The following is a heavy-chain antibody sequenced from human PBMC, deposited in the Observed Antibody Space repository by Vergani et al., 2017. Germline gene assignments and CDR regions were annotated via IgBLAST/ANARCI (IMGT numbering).Heavy chain of an antibody. CDR2: VSNDGINT. CDR3: AKDRDAHGDWLNADDM. Sequence: EAQLLESGGDLVQPGGSLRLSCAGSGYMFGVYAMTWVRQAPGKGLEWISSVSNDGINTFYADSVKGRFTISRDNFKNTLYLQMNSLRADDTAIYFCAKDRDAHGDWLNADDMWGPGTRVTVSS. D-gene: IGHD3-9*01. J-gene: IGHJ3*02. CDR1: GYMFGVYA. V-gene: IGHV3-23*01.